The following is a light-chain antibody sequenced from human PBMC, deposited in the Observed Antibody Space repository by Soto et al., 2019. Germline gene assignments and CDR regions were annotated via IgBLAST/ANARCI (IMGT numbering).Light chain of an antibody. J-gene: IGKJ1*01. CDR1: QSISSY. V-gene: IGKV1-5*01. Sequence: DIQMTQNTSSLSASVGDRVTITCRASQSISSYLNWYQQKPGKAPKLLIYDASALPRGVPSRFSGSGSGTKFTLTIASLQPDDFATYYCQQYETFSGTFGPGTKVDI. CDR3: QQYETFSGT. CDR2: DAS.